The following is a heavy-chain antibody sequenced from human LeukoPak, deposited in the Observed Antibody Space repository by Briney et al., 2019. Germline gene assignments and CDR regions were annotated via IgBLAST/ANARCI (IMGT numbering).Heavy chain of an antibody. CDR1: GFTFSDYW. V-gene: IGHV3-23*01. Sequence: GGSLRLSCAASGFTFSDYWMSWVRQAPGKGLEWVSAISGSGGSTYYADSVKGRFTISRDNSKNTLYLQMNSLRAEDTAVYYCAKDSITFGGVIVQDFDYWGQGTLVTVSS. D-gene: IGHD3-16*02. CDR2: ISGSGGST. CDR3: AKDSITFGGVIVQDFDY. J-gene: IGHJ4*02.